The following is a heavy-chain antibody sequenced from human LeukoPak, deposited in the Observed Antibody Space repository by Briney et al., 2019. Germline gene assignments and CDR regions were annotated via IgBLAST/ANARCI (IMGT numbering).Heavy chain of an antibody. J-gene: IGHJ4*02. CDR2: ISYDGSNK. V-gene: IGHV3-30*18. CDR1: GFTFSSYG. D-gene: IGHD3-10*01. CDR3: AKDTLEGITMVREPYFDY. Sequence: PGGSLRLSCAASGFTFSSYGMHWVRQAPGKGLEWVAVISYDGSNKYYADSVKGRFTISRDNSKNTLYLQMNSLRAEDTAVYYCAKDTLEGITMVREPYFDYWGQGTLVTVSS.